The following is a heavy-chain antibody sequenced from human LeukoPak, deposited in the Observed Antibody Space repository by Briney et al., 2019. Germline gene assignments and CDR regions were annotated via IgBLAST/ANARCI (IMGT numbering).Heavy chain of an antibody. Sequence: GGSLRLSCAASRFDFSSYWMYWVRQAPGKGLVWVSRIKTDGTYTNYAESVKGRFTISRDNAKSTLYLQMNSLRAEDTAVYYCVRDPNWGNDHWGRGVLVAVSS. J-gene: IGHJ4*02. CDR1: RFDFSSYW. CDR3: VRDPNWGNDH. V-gene: IGHV3-74*01. CDR2: IKTDGTYT. D-gene: IGHD3-16*01.